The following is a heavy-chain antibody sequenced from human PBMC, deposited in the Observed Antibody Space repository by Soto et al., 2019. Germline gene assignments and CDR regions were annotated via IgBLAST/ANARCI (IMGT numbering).Heavy chain of an antibody. D-gene: IGHD2-15*01. CDR2: ISAYNGNT. V-gene: IGHV1-18*01. CDR1: GYTFTSYG. CDR3: ARDLDVVAATNYYYYYGMDV. J-gene: IGHJ6*02. Sequence: ASVKVSCKASGYTFTSYGISWVRQAPGQGLEWMGWISAYNGNTNYAQKLQGRVTMTTDTSTSTAYMELRSLRSDDTAVYYCARDLDVVAATNYYYYYGMDVWGQGTKVTGSS.